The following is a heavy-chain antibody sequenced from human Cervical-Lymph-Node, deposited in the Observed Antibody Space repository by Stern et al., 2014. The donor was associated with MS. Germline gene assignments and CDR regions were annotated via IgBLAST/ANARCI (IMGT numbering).Heavy chain of an antibody. CDR1: GLAVSTNY. Sequence: VPLEESGGGLAQPGGSLRLSCAASGLAVSTNYMTWVRQAPGQGLEWVSIIYGGTTTHYADSVKGRFTISRDESENILYLQMNSLRVDDTALYYCTREMAARRFDPWGQGTLVIVSS. V-gene: IGHV3-66*01. CDR3: TREMAARRFDP. D-gene: IGHD6-6*01. J-gene: IGHJ5*02. CDR2: IYGGTTT.